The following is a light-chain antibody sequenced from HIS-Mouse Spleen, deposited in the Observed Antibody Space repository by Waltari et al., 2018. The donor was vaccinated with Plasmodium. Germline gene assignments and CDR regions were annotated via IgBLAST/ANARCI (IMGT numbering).Light chain of an antibody. CDR2: EVS. CDR1: SSDVGGYNS. CDR3: SSYAGSNNLV. J-gene: IGLJ2*01. V-gene: IGLV2-8*01. Sequence: QSALTQPPSASGSPGQSVTISCTGTSSDVGGYNSVSWYQQHPGKAPKLMIYEVSKRPSGVPDRVSGSKSGNTASLTVSGLQAEDEADYYCSSYAGSNNLVFGGGTKLTVL.